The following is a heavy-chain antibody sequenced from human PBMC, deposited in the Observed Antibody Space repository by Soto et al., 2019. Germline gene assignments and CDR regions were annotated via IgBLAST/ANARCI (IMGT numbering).Heavy chain of an antibody. J-gene: IGHJ6*02. CDR1: GFTFSDYY. CDR2: ISSSSSYT. CDR3: ARYPKSYYYYGMDV. Sequence: GGSLRLSCAASGFTFSDYYMSWIRQAPGKGLEWVSYISSSSSYTNYADSVKGRFTISRDNAKNSLYLQMNSLRAEDTAVYYCARYPKSYYYYGMDVWGQGTTVTVSS. V-gene: IGHV3-11*06.